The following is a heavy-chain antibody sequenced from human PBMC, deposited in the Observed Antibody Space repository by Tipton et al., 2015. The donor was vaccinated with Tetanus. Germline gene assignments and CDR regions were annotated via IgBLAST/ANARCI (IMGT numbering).Heavy chain of an antibody. D-gene: IGHD3-10*01. J-gene: IGHJ6*02. CDR3: ARGGGNTMFRGGEFVHSYYYQGMDV. Sequence: GLVKPSETLSLTCTVSGGSMSPHYWNWLRQSAGKGPEWIGRISSSGNTYYNPSLESRVTISLDRSKNQFSLKLTSVTAADTAVYYCARGGGNTMFRGGEFVHSYYYQGMDVWGQGTTVTVSS. CDR2: ISSSGNT. V-gene: IGHV4-4*07. CDR1: GGSMSPHY.